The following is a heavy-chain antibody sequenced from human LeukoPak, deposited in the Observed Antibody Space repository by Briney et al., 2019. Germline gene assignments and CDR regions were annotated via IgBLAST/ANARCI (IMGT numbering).Heavy chain of an antibody. CDR2: IYYSGST. CDR1: GGSVNSGSYS. V-gene: IGHV4-61*01. CDR3: AREIAVAGTFDY. Sequence: SETLSLTCTVSGGSVNSGSYSWTWIRQPPGKGLEWIGYIYYSGSTNYNPSLKSRVTISADTSKNQFSLKLNSVTAADTAVYYCAREIAVAGTFDYWGQGTLVTVSS. D-gene: IGHD6-19*01. J-gene: IGHJ4*02.